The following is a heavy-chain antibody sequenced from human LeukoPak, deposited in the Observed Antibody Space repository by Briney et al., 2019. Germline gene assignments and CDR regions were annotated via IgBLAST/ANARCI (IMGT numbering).Heavy chain of an antibody. CDR2: TSYDGSNK. D-gene: IGHD4-17*01. CDR3: ARPYGDYYFDY. Sequence: PGGSLRLSCVASGFTFSSYGMHWVRQAPGKGLEWVAFTSYDGSNKYYADSVKGRFTISRDNSKNTVYLQMNSLRAEDSAIYYCARPYGDYYFDYWGQGTLVTVSS. CDR1: GFTFSSYG. J-gene: IGHJ4*02. V-gene: IGHV3-30*03.